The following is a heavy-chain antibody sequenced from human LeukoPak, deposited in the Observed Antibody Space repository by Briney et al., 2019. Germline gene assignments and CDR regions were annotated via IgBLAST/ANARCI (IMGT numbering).Heavy chain of an antibody. V-gene: IGHV3-48*03. CDR2: ISSSGSTI. CDR1: GFTFSSYE. J-gene: IGHJ4*02. Sequence: PGGSLRLSCAASGFTFSSYEMNWVRQAPGKGLEWVPYISSSGSTIYYADSVKGRFTISRDNAKNSLYLQMNSLRAEDTAVYYCARDQGYVWGSYRTPFDYWGQGTLVTVSS. CDR3: ARDQGYVWGSYRTPFDY. D-gene: IGHD3-16*02.